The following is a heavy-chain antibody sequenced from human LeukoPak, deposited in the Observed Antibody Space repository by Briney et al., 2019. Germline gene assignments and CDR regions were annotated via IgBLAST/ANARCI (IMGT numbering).Heavy chain of an antibody. CDR3: EKDFTHHYEPSHGMDL. CDR2: ISLRAAII. V-gene: IGHV3-48*03. J-gene: IGHJ6*02. CDR1: EFYLGHYE. D-gene: IGHD3-22*01. Sequence: GGSLRLSCAASEFYLGHYEVNWVRQAPGKGLEWIAHISLRAAIIYYVDSVAGRFTISRDDAKNSLFMQMNSLRVEDTAIYYCEKDFTHHYEPSHGMDLWGQGTTVTVS.